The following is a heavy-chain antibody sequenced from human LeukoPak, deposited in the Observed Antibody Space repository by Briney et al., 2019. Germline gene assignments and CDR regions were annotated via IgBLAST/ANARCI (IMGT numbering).Heavy chain of an antibody. CDR1: GYTFTGYY. J-gene: IGHJ5*02. CDR3: ARDRITGIEGAGETRDRLFDP. D-gene: IGHD1-20*01. Sequence: ASVKVSCKASGYTFTGYYMHWVRQAPGQGLEWMGWINPNSGGTSYAQKFQGRVTMTRDTSISTAYMELSRLRSDDTAVYYCARDRITGIEGAGETRDRLFDPWGQGTLVTVSS. CDR2: INPNSGGT. V-gene: IGHV1-2*02.